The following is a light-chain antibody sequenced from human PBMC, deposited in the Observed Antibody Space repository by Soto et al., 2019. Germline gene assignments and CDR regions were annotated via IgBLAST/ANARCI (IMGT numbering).Light chain of an antibody. V-gene: IGLV2-14*01. CDR2: EVR. CDR1: MRDVGAYNL. J-gene: IGLJ3*02. CDR3: SAYTDRSTLG. Sequence: QSVLTQPASVSGSAGQSITISCSGTMRDVGAYNLVSWYQQHPGTAPKLIIYEVRNRPSGISSRFSGSRSGNTASLTISGLQSEDEGDYYCSAYTDRSTLGFGGGTKLTVL.